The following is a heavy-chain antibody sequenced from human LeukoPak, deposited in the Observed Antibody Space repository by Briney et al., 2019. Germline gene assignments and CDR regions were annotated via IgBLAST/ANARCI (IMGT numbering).Heavy chain of an antibody. J-gene: IGHJ4*02. CDR3: AKLSPLTSDGDLTATDY. V-gene: IGHV3-30*02. CDR2: IRYDGSNK. D-gene: IGHD4-17*01. Sequence: PGGSLRLSCAASGFTFSSYGMHWVRQAPGKGLEWVAFIRYDGSNKYYADSVKGRFTISRDNSKNTLYLQMNSLRAEDTAVYYCAKLSPLTSDGDLTATDYWGQGTLVTVSS. CDR1: GFTFSSYG.